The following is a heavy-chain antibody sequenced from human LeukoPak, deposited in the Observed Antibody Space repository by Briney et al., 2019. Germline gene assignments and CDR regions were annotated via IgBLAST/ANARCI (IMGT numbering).Heavy chain of an antibody. CDR3: ARVVDYDTSGYQTKNWFDP. J-gene: IGHJ5*02. Sequence: GESLKISCKGSGYSFTNYWIGWVRQMPGKGLKWMGIIYPGDSDTRYRPSFQGQVTISVDKSINTAYLQWSSLKASDTAMYYCARVVDYDTSGYQTKNWFDPWGQGTLVTVSS. CDR2: IYPGDSDT. D-gene: IGHD3-22*01. CDR1: GYSFTNYW. V-gene: IGHV5-51*01.